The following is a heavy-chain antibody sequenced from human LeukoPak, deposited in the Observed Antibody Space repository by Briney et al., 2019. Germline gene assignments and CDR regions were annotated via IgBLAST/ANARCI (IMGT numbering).Heavy chain of an antibody. J-gene: IGHJ6*02. CDR2: IIPIFGTA. CDR3: TTQSCGAGACSSSFYYYYGLHF. D-gene: IGHD3-16*01. V-gene: IGHV1-69*13. Sequence: ASVKVSCKASGDSISKFAVSWVRQAPGQGLQWMGGIIPIFGTADYAQKFQGRVTVTADEATSTTYMELSSLKSEVTAIYYCTTQSCGAGACSSSFYYYYGLHFWGQGTTVSVSS. CDR1: GDSISKFA.